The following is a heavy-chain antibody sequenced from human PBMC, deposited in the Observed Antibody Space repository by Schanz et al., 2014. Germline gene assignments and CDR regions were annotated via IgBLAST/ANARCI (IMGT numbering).Heavy chain of an antibody. CDR1: GFAFSDYY. V-gene: IGHV3-11*04. CDR2: ISSGGRNI. Sequence: QVQLAESGGGVVQPGRSLRLSCAASGFAFSDYYMTWIRQAPGKGLEWVSSISSGGRNISYADSLKGRFTISRDNARNSLYLQLNSLRVEDSGVYFCAQTRGTFMVPIDNWGQGVRXIVSS. D-gene: IGHD3-3*02. CDR3: AQTRGTFMVPIDN. J-gene: IGHJ4*02.